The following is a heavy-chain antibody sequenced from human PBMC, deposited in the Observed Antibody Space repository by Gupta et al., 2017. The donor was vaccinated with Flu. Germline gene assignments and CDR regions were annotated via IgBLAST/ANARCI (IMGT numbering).Heavy chain of an antibody. CDR3: ARTPQVLRFLEWLLDDYYGMDV. V-gene: IGHV3-21*01. CDR2: ISSSSSYI. J-gene: IGHJ6*02. D-gene: IGHD3-3*01. Sequence: EVQLVESGGGLVKPGGSLRLSCAASGFTFSSYRMNWVREAPGKGLEWVSCISSSSSYIYYADSVKGRFTISRDNAKNSLYLQMNSLRAEDTAVYYCARTPQVLRFLEWLLDDYYGMDVWGQGTTVTVSS. CDR1: GFTFSSYR.